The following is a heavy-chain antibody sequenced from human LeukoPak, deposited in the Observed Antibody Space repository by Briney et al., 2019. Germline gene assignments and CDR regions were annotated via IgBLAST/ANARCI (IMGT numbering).Heavy chain of an antibody. D-gene: IGHD1-26*01. Sequence: ASVKVSCKASGYTFTGYYMHWVRQAPGQGLEWMGWINPNSGGTNYAQKFQGWVTMTRDTSISTAYMELSRLRSDDTAVYYCAREDLVGATHFDYWGQGTLVTVS. J-gene: IGHJ4*02. CDR1: GYTFTGYY. CDR3: AREDLVGATHFDY. CDR2: INPNSGGT. V-gene: IGHV1-2*04.